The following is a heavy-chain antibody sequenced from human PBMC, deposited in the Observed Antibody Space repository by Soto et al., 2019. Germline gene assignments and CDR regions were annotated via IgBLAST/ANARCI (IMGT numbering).Heavy chain of an antibody. Sequence: SETLSLTCAVYGGSFANYYWNWIRQPPGKGLEWIGEINYSGSTDYNPSLESRVTISVDTSKNQFSLNLSSVTAADTAIYYCARVGRYTSGWYWDYFDYWGQGTVVTLS. J-gene: IGHJ4*02. D-gene: IGHD6-19*01. CDR2: INYSGST. CDR1: GGSFANYY. CDR3: ARVGRYTSGWYWDYFDY. V-gene: IGHV4-34*01.